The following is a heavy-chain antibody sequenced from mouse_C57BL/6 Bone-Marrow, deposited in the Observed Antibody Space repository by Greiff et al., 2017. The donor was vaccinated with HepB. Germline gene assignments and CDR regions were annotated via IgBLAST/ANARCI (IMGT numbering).Heavy chain of an antibody. D-gene: IGHD1-1*01. J-gene: IGHJ1*03. CDR2: IHPNSGST. CDR1: GYTFTSYW. CDR3: ARKANTTVVAPYFDG. V-gene: IGHV1-64*01. Sequence: QVQLQQPGAELVKPGASVQLSCKASGYTFTSYWMHWVKQRPGQGLEWIGMIHPNSGSTNYNEKFKSKATLTVDKSSSTAYMQLSSLTSEDSAVYYCARKANTTVVAPYFDGWGTGTTVTVSS.